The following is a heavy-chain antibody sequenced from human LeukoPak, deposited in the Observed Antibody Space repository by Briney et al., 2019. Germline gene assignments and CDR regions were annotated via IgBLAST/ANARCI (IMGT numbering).Heavy chain of an antibody. CDR2: ISGSGGST. D-gene: IGHD2-2*02. V-gene: IGHV3-23*01. CDR3: AKDRGYCSSTSCYRCFDY. J-gene: IGHJ4*02. Sequence: GGSLRLSCAASGFTFSSYALSWVRQAPGKGLEWVSAISGSGGSTYYADSVKGRFTISRDNSKNTLYLQMNSLRAEDTAVYYCAKDRGYCSSTSCYRCFDYWGQGTLVTVSS. CDR1: GFTFSSYA.